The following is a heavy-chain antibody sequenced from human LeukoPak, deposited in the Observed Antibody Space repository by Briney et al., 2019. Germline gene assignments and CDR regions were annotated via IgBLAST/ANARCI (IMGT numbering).Heavy chain of an antibody. Sequence: GGSLRLSCATSGFTFSSYSMNWVRQAPGKGLEWVSYISSSSSTIYYADSVKGRFTISRDNAKNSLYLQMNSLRAEDTAVYYCASTSGHWYTTFLDYWDQGTLVTVSS. J-gene: IGHJ4*02. CDR3: ASTSGHWYTTFLDY. CDR2: ISSSSSTI. V-gene: IGHV3-48*01. D-gene: IGHD6-13*01. CDR1: GFTFSSYS.